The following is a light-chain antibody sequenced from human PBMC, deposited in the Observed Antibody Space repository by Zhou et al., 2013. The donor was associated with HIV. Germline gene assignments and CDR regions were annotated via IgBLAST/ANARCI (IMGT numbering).Light chain of an antibody. CDR1: QSFSSSY. CDR2: GAI. Sequence: EIVLTQSPGTLSLSPGERATLSCRASQSFSSSYLAWYQQKPGQAPRLLIYGAISRATGIPDRFSGSGSGTDFILTISGLEPEDFAVYYCQQYGSSPSFGQGTKVEIK. CDR3: QQYGSSPS. V-gene: IGKV3-20*01. J-gene: IGKJ1*01.